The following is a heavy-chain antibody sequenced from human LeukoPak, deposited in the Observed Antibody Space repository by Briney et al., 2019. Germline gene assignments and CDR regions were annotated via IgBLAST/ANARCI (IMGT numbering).Heavy chain of an antibody. J-gene: IGHJ6*03. V-gene: IGHV1-2*06. D-gene: IGHD1-1*01. CDR2: INPNSGGT. CDR3: ARDTGNAPLHYYYYYYMDV. CDR1: GYTFTGYY. Sequence: ASVKVSCKASGYTFTGYYMHWVRQAPGQGLEWMGRINPNSGGTNYAQKFQGRVTVTRDTSISTAYMELSRLRSDDTAVYYCARDTGNAPLHYYYYYYMDVWGKGTTVTVSS.